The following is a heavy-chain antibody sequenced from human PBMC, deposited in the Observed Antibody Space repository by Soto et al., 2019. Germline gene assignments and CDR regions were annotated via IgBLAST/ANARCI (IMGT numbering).Heavy chain of an antibody. J-gene: IGHJ3*02. CDR1: GYTFTSYG. Sequence: ASVKVSCQASGYTFTSYGISWVRQAPGQGLEWMGWISAYNGNTNYAQKLQGRVTMTTDTSTSTAYMELRSLRSDDTAVYYCAREAMAQGAFDIWGQGTMVTVSS. CDR2: ISAYNGNT. CDR3: AREAMAQGAFDI. V-gene: IGHV1-18*04.